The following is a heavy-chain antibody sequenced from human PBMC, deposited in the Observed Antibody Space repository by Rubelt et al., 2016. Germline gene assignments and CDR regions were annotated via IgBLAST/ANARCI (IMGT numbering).Heavy chain of an antibody. J-gene: IGHJ4*02. CDR1: GFTFSTYS. V-gene: IGHV3-48*04. D-gene: IGHD1-26*01. Sequence: EVQLVESGGGLVKPGGSLRLSCAASGFTFSTYSMNWVRQAPGKGLEWLSYISGSTSTIFYADSVKGRFTIARDNPKNSLDLQMDSVGAEDSAVYYCARAGGSYRLDFWGQGTLVTVSS. CDR3: ARAGGSYRLDF. CDR2: ISGSTSTI.